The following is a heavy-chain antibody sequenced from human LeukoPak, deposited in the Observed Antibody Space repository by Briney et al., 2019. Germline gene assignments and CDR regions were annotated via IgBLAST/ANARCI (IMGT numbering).Heavy chain of an antibody. V-gene: IGHV1-69*13. J-gene: IGHJ6*02. Sequence: ASVKVSCKASGGTFSCYAISWVRQAPGQGLEWMGGIIPIFGTANYAQKFQGRVTITADESTSTAYMELSSLRSEDTAVYYCARVQVVVAATVYYYGMDVWGQGTTVTVSS. CDR3: ARVQVVVAATVYYYGMDV. D-gene: IGHD2-15*01. CDR1: GGTFSCYA. CDR2: IIPIFGTA.